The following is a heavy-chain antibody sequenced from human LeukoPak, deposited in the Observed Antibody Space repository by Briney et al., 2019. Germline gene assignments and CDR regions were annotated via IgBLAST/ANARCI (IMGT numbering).Heavy chain of an antibody. D-gene: IGHD3-22*01. CDR1: SYTFTSYG. CDR2: ISAYNGNT. CDR3: ARGNDSSGYFNPYAEYFQH. Sequence: ASVKVSCKASSYTFTSYGISWVRQAPGQGLEWMGWISAYNGNTNYAQKLQGRVTMTTDTSTSTAYMELRSLRSDDTAVYYCARGNDSSGYFNPYAEYFQHWGQGTLVTVSS. V-gene: IGHV1-18*01. J-gene: IGHJ1*01.